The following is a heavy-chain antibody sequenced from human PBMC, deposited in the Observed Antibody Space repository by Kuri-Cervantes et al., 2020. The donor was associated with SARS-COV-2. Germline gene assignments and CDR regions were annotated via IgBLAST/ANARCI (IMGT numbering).Heavy chain of an antibody. CDR2: INAGNGNT. Sequence: SVNVSCKASGYTFTSYAMHWVRQAPGQRLEWTGWINAGNGNTKYSQKFQGRVTITRDTSASTAYMELSSLRPEDTAVYYCATNLYGDYPDYWGQGTLVTVSS. D-gene: IGHD4-17*01. V-gene: IGHV1-3*01. CDR3: ATNLYGDYPDY. CDR1: GYTFTSYA. J-gene: IGHJ4*02.